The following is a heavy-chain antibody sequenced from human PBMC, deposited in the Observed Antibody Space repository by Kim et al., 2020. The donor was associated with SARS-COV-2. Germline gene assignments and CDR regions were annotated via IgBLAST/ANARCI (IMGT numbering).Heavy chain of an antibody. CDR2: ISSSSSYI. CDR3: ARFGIDHPGSIYYYDSSGYHFDY. D-gene: IGHD3-22*01. Sequence: GGSLRLSCAASGFTFSSYSMNWVRQAPGKGLEWVSSISSSSSYIYYADSVKGRFTISRDNAKNSLYLQMNSLRAEDTAVYYCARFGIDHPGSIYYYDSSGYHFDYWGQGTLVTVSS. J-gene: IGHJ4*02. CDR1: GFTFSSYS. V-gene: IGHV3-21*01.